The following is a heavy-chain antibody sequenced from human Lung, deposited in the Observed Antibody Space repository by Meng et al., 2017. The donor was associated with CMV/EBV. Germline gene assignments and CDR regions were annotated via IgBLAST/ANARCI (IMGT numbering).Heavy chain of an antibody. CDR1: GGSFSGYY. CDR2: INHSGST. Sequence: FAVYGGSFSGYYWSWIRQPPGKGLEWIGEINHSGSTNYNPSLKSRVTISVDTSKNQFSLKLSSVTAADTAVYYCARGGIAARTFDYWGQGTLVTVSS. D-gene: IGHD6-6*01. CDR3: ARGGIAARTFDY. V-gene: IGHV4-34*01. J-gene: IGHJ4*02.